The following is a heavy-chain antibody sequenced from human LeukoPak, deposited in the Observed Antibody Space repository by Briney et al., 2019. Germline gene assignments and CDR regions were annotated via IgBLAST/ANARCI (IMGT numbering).Heavy chain of an antibody. CDR3: ARDLSGYDDDLDY. D-gene: IGHD5-12*01. V-gene: IGHV1-2*02. CDR2: INPNSGGT. Sequence: SCAASGFTFSTFGMHWVRQAPGQGLEWMGWINPNSGGTNYAQKFQGRVTMTRDTSISTAYMELSRLRSDDTAVYYCARDLSGYDDDLDYWGQGTLVTVSS. J-gene: IGHJ4*02. CDR1: GFTFSTFG.